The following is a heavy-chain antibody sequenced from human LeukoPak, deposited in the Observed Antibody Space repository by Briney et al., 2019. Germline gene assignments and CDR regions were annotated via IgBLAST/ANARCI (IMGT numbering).Heavy chain of an antibody. CDR3: AKDLLQAKWDY. D-gene: IGHD2-8*01. J-gene: IGHJ4*02. V-gene: IGHV3-23*01. CDR2: FGNSAGST. Sequence: GGSLRLSCAASGFTFSSCAMSWVRQAPGRGLEWVSGFGNSAGSTYYADSVKGRFTISRDNSKNMLYLQMNSLRAEDTAVYYCAKDLLQAKWDYWGQGTLVTVSS. CDR1: GFTFSSCA.